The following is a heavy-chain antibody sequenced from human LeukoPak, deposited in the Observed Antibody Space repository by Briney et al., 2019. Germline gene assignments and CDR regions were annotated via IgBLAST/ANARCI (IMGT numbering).Heavy chain of an antibody. CDR3: ARWCSSSSCFRGFDY. V-gene: IGHV3-23*01. CDR1: GFTFSSYA. J-gene: IGHJ4*02. D-gene: IGHD2-2*01. Sequence: PGGSLRLSCAASGFTFSSYAMSWVRQAPGKGLEWVSAISGSGGSTYYADSVKGRFTISRDNAKNSLYLQMNGLRAEDTAVYYCARWCSSSSCFRGFDYWGQGTLVTVSS. CDR2: ISGSGGST.